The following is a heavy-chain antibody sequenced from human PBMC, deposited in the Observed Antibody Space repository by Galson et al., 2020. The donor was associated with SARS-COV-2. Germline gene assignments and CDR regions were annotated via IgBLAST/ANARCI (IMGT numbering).Heavy chain of an antibody. Sequence: PGGSLRLSCEASGFTFSTYGMDWVRQAPGKGLEWVAVIWYDGSNKYYADSVKGRFTISRDNSKNTLYLQINSLRAEDTAVYYCARGSSSHAFDIWSQGTMVTVSS. CDR3: ARGSSSHAFDI. D-gene: IGHD3-10*01. CDR2: IWYDGSNK. J-gene: IGHJ3*02. CDR1: GFTFSTYG. V-gene: IGHV3-33*01.